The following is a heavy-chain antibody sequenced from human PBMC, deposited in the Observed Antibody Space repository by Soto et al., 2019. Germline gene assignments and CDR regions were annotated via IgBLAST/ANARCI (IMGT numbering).Heavy chain of an antibody. D-gene: IGHD4-4*01. CDR3: ARVVMTTVPASYYYVMDV. J-gene: IGHJ6*02. CDR2: IIPFIGTA. Sequence: SAVKVSFKSSGGTFTSYAISWAQQAPGQGLEWMGRIIPFIGTANYAQKFQGRVTITADESTSTAYMELTSLRSEDTAVYYCARVVMTTVPASYYYVMDVWGQGTTVTVSS. CDR1: GGTFTSYA. V-gene: IGHV1-69*11.